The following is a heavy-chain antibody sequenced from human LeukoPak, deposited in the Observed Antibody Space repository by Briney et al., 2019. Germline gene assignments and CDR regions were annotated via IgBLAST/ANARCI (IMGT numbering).Heavy chain of an antibody. V-gene: IGHV3-66*01. CDR3: AREILPSYAFDI. D-gene: IGHD2/OR15-2a*01. J-gene: IGHJ3*02. Sequence: GGSLRLSCAASGFTVSSNFLSWVRQAPGKGQEWVSVIYSCGSTYYTDSVKGRFTISRDISKNTLYLQMNSLRAEDTAVYYCAREILPSYAFDIWGQGTLVTVSS. CDR2: IYSCGST. CDR1: GFTVSSNF.